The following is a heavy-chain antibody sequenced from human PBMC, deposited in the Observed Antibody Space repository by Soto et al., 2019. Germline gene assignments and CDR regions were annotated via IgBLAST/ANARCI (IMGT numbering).Heavy chain of an antibody. CDR2: ISGYSGNA. J-gene: IGHJ4*02. V-gene: IGHV1-18*04. CDR3: AKRTSGTTWGESDY. D-gene: IGHD4-17*01. Sequence: ASVKVSCKTSGYIFSDYGINWVRQAPGQGLEWMGWISGYSGNANLAQKFQGRVTMTTDKSTRTAYMELRRLRSDDTAVYYCAKRTSGTTWGESDYWGQGTLVTVSS. CDR1: GYIFSDYG.